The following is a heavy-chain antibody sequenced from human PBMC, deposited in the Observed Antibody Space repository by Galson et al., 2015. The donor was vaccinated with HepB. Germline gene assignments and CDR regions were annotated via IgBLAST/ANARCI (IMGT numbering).Heavy chain of an antibody. V-gene: IGHV1-2*02. CDR1: GYSFTGYY. J-gene: IGHJ4*02. D-gene: IGHD2-15*01. CDR3: ARVLLYCSGGSCSHTFDY. CDR2: INPNNGGT. Sequence: SVKVSCKASGYSFTGYYIHWVRQAPGQGLEWMGWINPNNGGTNYAQNFQGRVSMTRDTSISTAYMELSRLRSDDTAFYYCARVLLYCSGGSCSHTFDYWGQGTLVTVSS.